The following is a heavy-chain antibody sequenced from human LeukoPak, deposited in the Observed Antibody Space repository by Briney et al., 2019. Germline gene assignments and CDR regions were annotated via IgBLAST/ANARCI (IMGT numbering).Heavy chain of an antibody. D-gene: IGHD2-15*01. CDR3: AKGQGFCSGGSCFNWFDS. J-gene: IGHJ5*01. CDR2: ISSSSSYI. Sequence: PGGSLRLSCAASGFKFSSYSMKWVRQAPGKGLEWVSFISSSSSYIYYADSLKGRFTISRDNAKNSLYLQMSSLRAEDTAVYYCAKGQGFCSGGSCFNWFDSWGQGTLVTVSS. V-gene: IGHV3-21*01. CDR1: GFKFSSYS.